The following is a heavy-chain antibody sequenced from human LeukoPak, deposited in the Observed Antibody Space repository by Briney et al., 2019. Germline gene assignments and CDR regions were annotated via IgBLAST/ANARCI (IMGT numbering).Heavy chain of an antibody. Sequence: GGSLRLSCAASGFTFSSYGMHWVRQAPGKGLEWVAFIRYDGSNKYYADSVKGRFTISRDNSKNTLYLQMNSLRAEDTAVYCCAKGGLPNLYYYMDVWGKGTTVTVSS. CDR2: IRYDGSNK. CDR3: AKGGLPNLYYYMDV. J-gene: IGHJ6*03. D-gene: IGHD1-14*01. V-gene: IGHV3-30*02. CDR1: GFTFSSYG.